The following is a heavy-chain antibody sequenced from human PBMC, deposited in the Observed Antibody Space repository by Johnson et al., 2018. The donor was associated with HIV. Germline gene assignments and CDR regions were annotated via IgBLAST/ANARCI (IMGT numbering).Heavy chain of an antibody. Sequence: QMQLVESGGGVVQPGRSLRLSCAASGFSFSSYGMHWVRQAPGKGLEWVVVISSDGSNKYYSDSVKGRFTISRANSKNMLYLQMNSLRAEDPAVYYCAKEYLGRWAHDYYDSSGSDDAFDIWGQGTMVTVSS. CDR3: AKEYLGRWAHDYYDSSGSDDAFDI. J-gene: IGHJ3*02. D-gene: IGHD3-22*01. V-gene: IGHV3-30*18. CDR1: GFSFSSYG. CDR2: ISSDGSNK.